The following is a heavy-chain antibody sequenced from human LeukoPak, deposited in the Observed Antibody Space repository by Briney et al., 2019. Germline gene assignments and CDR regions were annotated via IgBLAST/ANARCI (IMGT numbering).Heavy chain of an antibody. CDR2: ISAYNGNT. CDR1: GYTFTSYG. V-gene: IGHV1-18*01. J-gene: IGHJ3*02. Sequence: ASVKVSCKASGYTFTSYGISWVRQAPGQGLEWMGWISAYNGNTNYGQKLQGRVTMTTDTSTSTAYMELRSLRSDDTAVYYCARVRDYGDYGDAFDIWGQGTMVTVSS. D-gene: IGHD4-17*01. CDR3: ARVRDYGDYGDAFDI.